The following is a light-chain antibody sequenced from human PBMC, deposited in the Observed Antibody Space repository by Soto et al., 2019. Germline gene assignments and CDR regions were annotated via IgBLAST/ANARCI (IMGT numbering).Light chain of an antibody. V-gene: IGKV2-28*01. J-gene: IGKJ4*01. CDR2: LGS. CDR3: AQGLRTPLT. CDR1: RRLLSRNGYNY. Sequence: DVVMTQSPLSLPVTPGEPASISCRSSRRLLSRNGYNYLTWYLQKPGQSPQLLIYLGSNRASGVPDRFSGSGSGTDFTLKISRVEAEDVGVYDCAQGLRTPLTFGGGTKMDIK.